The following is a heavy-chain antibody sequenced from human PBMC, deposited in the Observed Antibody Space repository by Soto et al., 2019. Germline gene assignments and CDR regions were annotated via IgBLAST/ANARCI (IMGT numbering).Heavy chain of an antibody. CDR3: ARHLYDHSNYGSVDYYYYMDV. V-gene: IGHV4-59*08. J-gene: IGHJ6*03. CDR1: GGSISSYY. Sequence: QVQLQESGPGLVKPSETLSLTCTVSGGSISSYYWSWIRQPPGKGLEWIGYIYYSGSTNYNPSLKSRVTISVDTSKNQFSLKLSSVTAADTAVYYCARHLYDHSNYGSVDYYYYMDVWGKGTTVTVSS. CDR2: IYYSGST. D-gene: IGHD4-4*01.